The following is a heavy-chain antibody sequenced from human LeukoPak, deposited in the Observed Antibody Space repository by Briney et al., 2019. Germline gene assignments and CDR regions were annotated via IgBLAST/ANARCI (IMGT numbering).Heavy chain of an antibody. Sequence: ASVKVSCKASGGTFSSYAISWVRQAPGQGLEWMGRIIPILGIANYAQKFQGRVTITADKSTSTAYMELSSLRSEDTAVYYCAREPPARSLYGDYSPAIDYWGQGTLVTVSS. V-gene: IGHV1-69*04. D-gene: IGHD4-17*01. J-gene: IGHJ4*02. CDR1: GGTFSSYA. CDR2: IIPILGIA. CDR3: AREPPARSLYGDYSPAIDY.